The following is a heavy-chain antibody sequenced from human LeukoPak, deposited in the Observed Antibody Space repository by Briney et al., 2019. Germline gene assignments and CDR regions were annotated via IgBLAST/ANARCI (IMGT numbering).Heavy chain of an antibody. V-gene: IGHV1-8*01. CDR1: GYTFTSYD. Sequence: ASVKVSCKASGYTFTSYDINWVRQATGQGLEWMGWMNPNSGNTGYAQKFQGRVTITTDESTSTAYMELSSLRSEDTAVYYCARATRYYDFWSGFDYWGQGTLVTVSS. CDR2: MNPNSGNT. J-gene: IGHJ4*02. CDR3: ARATRYYDFWSGFDY. D-gene: IGHD3-3*01.